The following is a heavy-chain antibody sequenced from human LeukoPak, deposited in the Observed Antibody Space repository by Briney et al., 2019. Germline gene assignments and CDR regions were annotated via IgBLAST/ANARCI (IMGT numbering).Heavy chain of an antibody. D-gene: IGHD2-2*01. CDR3: ARVFSAVVSAANH. V-gene: IGHV3-30-3*01. J-gene: IGHJ4*02. CDR1: GFTFSNYA. CDR2: ISYDGSNK. Sequence: PGRSLRLSRAASGFTFSNYAMHWVRQAPGKGLEWVAVISYDGSNKYFADSVKGRFTISRDNSKNTLYLQMNSLRAEDTALYYCARVFSAVVSAANHWGQGTLVTVSS.